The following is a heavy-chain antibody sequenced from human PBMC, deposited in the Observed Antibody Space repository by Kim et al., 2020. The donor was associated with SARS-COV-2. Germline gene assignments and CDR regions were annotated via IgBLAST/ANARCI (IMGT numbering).Heavy chain of an antibody. Sequence: GGSLRLSCAASGVIFSDYVFYWVRQAPGRGLEFVSAISTRGQSTYFAQSLKERFNISRDNSKNTVYLHMVSLRPEDTATYYCARGGYSYALAAWFDPWGQGTLVTVSS. CDR2: ISTRGQST. D-gene: IGHD5-18*01. CDR3: ARGGYSYALAAWFDP. V-gene: IGHV3-64*01. CDR1: GVIFSDYV. J-gene: IGHJ5*02.